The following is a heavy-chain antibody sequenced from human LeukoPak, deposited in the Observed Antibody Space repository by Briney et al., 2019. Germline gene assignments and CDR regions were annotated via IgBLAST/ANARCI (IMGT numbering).Heavy chain of an antibody. J-gene: IGHJ4*02. D-gene: IGHD1-26*01. CDR1: GFTFSSYA. CDR3: ARGGGEWELLYTFDY. V-gene: IGHV3-64*01. Sequence: GGSLSLSCAASGFTFSSYAMHWVRPAPGKGLEYVSAISSNGGSTYYANSVKGRFTISRDNSKNTLYLQMGSLRAEDMAVYYCARGGGEWELLYTFDYWGQGTLVTVSS. CDR2: ISSNGGST.